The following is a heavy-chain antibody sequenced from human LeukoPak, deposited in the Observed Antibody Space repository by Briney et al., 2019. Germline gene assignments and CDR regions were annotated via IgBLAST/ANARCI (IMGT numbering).Heavy chain of an antibody. CDR2: ISGSAGST. D-gene: IGHD6-13*01. V-gene: IGHV3-23*01. CDR1: GFTFSSYG. Sequence: PGGTLRLSCAASGFTFSSYGMSWVRQAPGKGLEWVSAISGSAGSTYYADSVKGRFTISRDNSRNTLYLQMNSLRAEDTAVYYCAKSGYSSSWSNAAVYNWFDPWGQGTLVTVSS. J-gene: IGHJ5*02. CDR3: AKSGYSSSWSNAAVYNWFDP.